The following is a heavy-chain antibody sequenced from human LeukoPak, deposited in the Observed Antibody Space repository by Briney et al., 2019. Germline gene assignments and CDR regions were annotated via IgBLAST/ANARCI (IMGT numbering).Heavy chain of an antibody. V-gene: IGHV3-64*01. CDR1: GFTFSSYW. CDR3: ARPVGE. CDR2: ISSNGGST. J-gene: IGHJ4*02. D-gene: IGHD1-26*01. Sequence: GGSLRLSCAASGFTFSSYWMHWVRQAPGKGLEYVSAISSNGGSTYYANSVEGRFTISRDNSKNTLYLQMGSLRAEDMAVYYCARPVGEWGQGTLVTVSS.